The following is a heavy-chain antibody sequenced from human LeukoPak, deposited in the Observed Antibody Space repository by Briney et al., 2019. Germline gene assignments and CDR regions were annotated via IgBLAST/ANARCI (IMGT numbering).Heavy chain of an antibody. CDR3: ASQLGGTTFH. V-gene: IGHV4-39*01. CDR1: GGSISSSSYY. CDR2: IYYSGIT. Sequence: PSETLSLTCTVSGGSISSSSYYWGWIRQPPGNGLEWIGSIYYSGITHYNPSLKSRVTISVDTSKNQFSLKLSSVTAADTAVYYCASQLGGTTFHWGQGTLVTVSS. D-gene: IGHD1-1*01. J-gene: IGHJ4*02.